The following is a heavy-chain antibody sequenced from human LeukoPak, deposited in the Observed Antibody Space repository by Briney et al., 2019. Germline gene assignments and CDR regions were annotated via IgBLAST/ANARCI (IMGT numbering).Heavy chain of an antibody. Sequence: PGGSLRLSCAASGFSVSSNYMSWVRQAPGKGREGVSVIYSGGSTYYADSVKGRFTISRDNSKNTLYLQMNSLTADDTAVYYCARFPIAAAGVDYWGQGTLVTVSS. CDR3: ARFPIAAAGVDY. CDR2: IYSGGST. V-gene: IGHV3-53*01. D-gene: IGHD6-13*01. J-gene: IGHJ4*02. CDR1: GFSVSSNY.